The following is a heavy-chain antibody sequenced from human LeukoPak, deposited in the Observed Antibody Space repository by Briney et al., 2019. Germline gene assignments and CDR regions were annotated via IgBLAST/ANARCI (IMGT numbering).Heavy chain of an antibody. Sequence: WIGAIYHSGSTNYNPSLKSRVTISVDKSKNQFSLRLTSVTAADTAVYYCARDQSQLGDFDSWGQGALVTVSS. D-gene: IGHD1-1*01. CDR3: ARDQSQLGDFDS. J-gene: IGHJ4*02. CDR2: IYHSGST. V-gene: IGHV4-4*02.